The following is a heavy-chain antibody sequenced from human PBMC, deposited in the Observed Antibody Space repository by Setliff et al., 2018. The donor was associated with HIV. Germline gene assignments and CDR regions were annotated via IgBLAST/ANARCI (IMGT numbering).Heavy chain of an antibody. Sequence: SVKVSCKASGGTSNTYAINWVRQAPGQGLEWMGQVITILDITSYAQKFQGRFTISRDNSKNTLYLEMNNLRTEDTAVYYCAKDISGYSYWGQGTPVTVSS. J-gene: IGHJ4*02. CDR3: AKDISGYSY. D-gene: IGHD3-22*01. CDR1: GGTSNTYA. V-gene: IGHV1-69*10. CDR2: VITILDIT.